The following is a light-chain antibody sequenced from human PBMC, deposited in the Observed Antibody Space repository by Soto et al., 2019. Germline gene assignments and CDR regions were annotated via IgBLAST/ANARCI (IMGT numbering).Light chain of an antibody. CDR2: DVS. J-gene: IGLJ1*01. CDR1: SSDAGAYNF. Sequence: QPLLTQPASVSGSPGQSITISCNGTSSDAGAYNFVSWYQQHPGKAPKLMIYDVSNRPSGVSNRFSGSKSGNTASLTISGLQSEDEADYYCTSYTTSTTYVFGTGTKVTV. CDR3: TSYTTSTTYV. V-gene: IGLV2-14*01.